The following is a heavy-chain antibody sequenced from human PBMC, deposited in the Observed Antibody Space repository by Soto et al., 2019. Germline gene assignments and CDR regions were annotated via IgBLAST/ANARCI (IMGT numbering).Heavy chain of an antibody. Sequence: PGGSLRLSCAASGFTFSSYSMNWVRQAPGKGLEWVSSISSSSSYIYYADSVKGRFTISRDNAKNSLYLQMNSLRAEDTAVYYRARARRGDGTVFDYWGQGTLVTVSS. CDR3: ARARRGDGTVFDY. V-gene: IGHV3-21*01. D-gene: IGHD3-16*01. CDR1: GFTFSSYS. J-gene: IGHJ4*02. CDR2: ISSSSSYI.